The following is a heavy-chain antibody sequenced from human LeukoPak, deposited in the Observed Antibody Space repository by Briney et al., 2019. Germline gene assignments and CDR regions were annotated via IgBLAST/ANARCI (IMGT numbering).Heavy chain of an antibody. D-gene: IGHD3-10*01. CDR2: ISGYNSNT. V-gene: IGHV1-18*01. J-gene: IGHJ4*02. Sequence: ASVKVSCKASGYTFTTYGISWVRQAPGQGLEWMGWISGYNSNTNYAQKLQGRVTMTTDTSTSTAYVELRSLRSDDTAVFYCARDQSFGAGSYQDYWGQGTLVTVSS. CDR1: GYTFTTYG. CDR3: ARDQSFGAGSYQDY.